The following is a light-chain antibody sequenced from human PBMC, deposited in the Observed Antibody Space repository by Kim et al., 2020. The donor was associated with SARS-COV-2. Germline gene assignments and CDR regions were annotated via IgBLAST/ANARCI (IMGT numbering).Light chain of an antibody. CDR3: QSFDSSSVV. V-gene: IGLV6-57*01. CDR1: CGRVASSD. Sequence: KPVTTTSTRSCGRVASSDVQSYRQRQSTSHTPVIYKINQRPSAAPFRVSVSVDSSSNSASLTITGLKAMDEADYYCQSFDSSSVVFGGGTKLTVL. J-gene: IGLJ2*01. CDR2: KIN.